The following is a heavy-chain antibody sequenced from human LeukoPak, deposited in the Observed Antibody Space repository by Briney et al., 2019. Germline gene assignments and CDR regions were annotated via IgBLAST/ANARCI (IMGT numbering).Heavy chain of an antibody. CDR2: INPNSGGT. D-gene: IGHD2/OR15-2a*01. CDR3: ASTSSDYYYYGMDV. Sequence: ASVKVSCKASGYTFTGYYMHWVRQAPGQGLEWMGWINPNSGGTNYAQKFQGRVTMTRDTCISAAYMELSRLRSDDTAVYYCASTSSDYYYYGMDVWGQGTTVTVSS. CDR1: GYTFTGYY. J-gene: IGHJ6*02. V-gene: IGHV1-2*02.